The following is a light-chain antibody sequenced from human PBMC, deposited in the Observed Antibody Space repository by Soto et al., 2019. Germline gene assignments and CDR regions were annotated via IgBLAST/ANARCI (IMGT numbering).Light chain of an antibody. Sequence: IVMTQSPATLSVSPGERATLSCRASQAISDNLAWYQHKPGQPPRLLIYDASTRATGIPARFSGGGSGTEFTLTISSLQPDDFATYYCQQYNSYSTFGQGTKVDIK. V-gene: IGKV3-15*01. CDR1: QAISDN. CDR2: DAS. J-gene: IGKJ1*01. CDR3: QQYNSYST.